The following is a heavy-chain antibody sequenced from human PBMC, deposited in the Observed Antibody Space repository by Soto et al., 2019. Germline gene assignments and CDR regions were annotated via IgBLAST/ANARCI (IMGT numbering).Heavy chain of an antibody. J-gene: IGHJ2*01. CDR1: GFTFSSYA. V-gene: IGHV3-23*01. CDR3: AKDLGSYDYIQDL. CDR2: ISGSGGST. D-gene: IGHD5-18*01. Sequence: EVQRLESGGGLVQPGGSLRLSCAASGFTFSSYAMCWVRQAPGKGLEWVSAISGSGGSTYYADSVKGRFTISRDNSKNPLYLQMNSLVAEDTAVYYCAKDLGSYDYIQDLWGRGTLVTVSS.